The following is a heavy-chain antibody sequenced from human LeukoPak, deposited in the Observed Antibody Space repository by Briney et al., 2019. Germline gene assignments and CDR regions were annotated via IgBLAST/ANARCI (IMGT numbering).Heavy chain of an antibody. J-gene: IGHJ6*03. CDR3: AIISGSYYYYYMDV. D-gene: IGHD1-26*01. CDR1: GGSFSGYY. V-gene: IGHV4-34*01. Sequence: SETLSPTCAVYGGSFSGYYWSWIRQPPGKGLEWIGEINHSGSTNYNPSLKSRVTISVDTSKNQFSLKLSSVTAADTAVYYCAIISGSYYYYYMDVWGKGTTVTVSS. CDR2: INHSGST.